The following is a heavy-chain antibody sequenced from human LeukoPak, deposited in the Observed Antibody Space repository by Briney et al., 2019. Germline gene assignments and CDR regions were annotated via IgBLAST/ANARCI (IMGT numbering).Heavy chain of an antibody. CDR2: IYWDDDK. Sequence: SGPTLVKPTQTLTLTCTFSGFSLSTSGVGVGWIRQPPVKALEWLALIYWDDDKRCSPSLKSRLTITKDTSKNQVVLTMTNMDPVDTATYYCAHSSATVTLRVTFFDYWGQGTLVTVSS. J-gene: IGHJ4*02. D-gene: IGHD4-17*01. CDR3: AHSSATVTLRVTFFDY. V-gene: IGHV2-5*02. CDR1: GFSLSTSGVG.